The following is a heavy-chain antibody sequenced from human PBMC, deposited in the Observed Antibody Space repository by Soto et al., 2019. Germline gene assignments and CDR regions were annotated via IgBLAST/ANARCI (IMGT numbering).Heavy chain of an antibody. CDR2: IYHSGST. Sequence: SETLSLTCAVSGGSISSSNWWSWVRQPPGKGLEWIGEIYHSGSTNYNPSLKSRVTLSVDKSKNQFSLKLSSVTAADTAVYYCARVERLQGFGEAWLWVFDYWGQGTLVTL. CDR1: GGSISSSNW. J-gene: IGHJ4*02. D-gene: IGHD3-10*01. V-gene: IGHV4-4*02. CDR3: ARVERLQGFGEAWLWVFDY.